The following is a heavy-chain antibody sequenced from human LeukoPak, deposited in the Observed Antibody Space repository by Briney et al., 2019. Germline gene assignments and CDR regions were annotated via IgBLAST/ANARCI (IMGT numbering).Heavy chain of an antibody. CDR3: AKSLGSVVVTANDY. V-gene: IGHV3-23*01. CDR1: GFTFSSYA. D-gene: IGHD2-21*02. J-gene: IGHJ4*02. CDR2: ISGSGGST. Sequence: GGSLRLSCAASGFTFSSYAMSWVRQASGKGLEWFSAISGSGGSTYYADSVKGRFSISRDNSKNTLYLQMNSLRAEDTAIYYCAKSLGSVVVTANDYWGQGTLVTVSS.